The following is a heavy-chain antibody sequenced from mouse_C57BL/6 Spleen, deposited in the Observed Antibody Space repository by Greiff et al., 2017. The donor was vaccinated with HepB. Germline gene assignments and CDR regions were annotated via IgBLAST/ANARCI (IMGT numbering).Heavy chain of an antibody. Sequence: VQLQQPGAELVRPGSSVKLSCKASGYTFTSYWMHWVKQRPIQGLEWIGNIDPSDSETHYNQKFKDKATLTVDKSSSTAYMQLSILTSEDSAVYCCARGGGYAWFAYWGQGTLVTVSA. J-gene: IGHJ3*01. D-gene: IGHD2-2*01. CDR3: ARGGGYAWFAY. CDR1: GYTFTSYW. CDR2: IDPSDSET. V-gene: IGHV1-52*01.